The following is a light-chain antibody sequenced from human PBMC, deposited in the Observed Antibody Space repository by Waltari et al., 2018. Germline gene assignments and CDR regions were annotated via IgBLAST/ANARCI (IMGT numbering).Light chain of an antibody. Sequence: QLVVTHSPSASASLGAWVKLTCTLSGGHTHYAITWHPQQPQKGPRFLMKVNSDGSHNKGDGIPDRFSGSSSGAERYLTISSLQSEDEADYHCQTWDTGIRVFGGGTKLIVL. CDR3: QTWDTGIRV. CDR2: VNSDGSH. J-gene: IGLJ3*02. CDR1: GGHTHYA. V-gene: IGLV4-69*01.